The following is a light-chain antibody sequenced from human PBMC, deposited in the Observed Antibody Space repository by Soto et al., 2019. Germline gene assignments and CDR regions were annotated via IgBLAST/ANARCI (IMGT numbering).Light chain of an antibody. CDR3: CSHADTYTYIL. V-gene: IGLV2-11*01. Sequence: QSALTQPRSVSGSPGQSVTISCTGTSSDVGGSNYVSWYQQPPGKAPKLMIYDVTKRPSGVPDRFSGSKSGNTASLTISGLQAEDEADYYCCSHADTYTYILFGGGTKVTVL. CDR1: SSDVGGSNY. CDR2: DVT. J-gene: IGLJ2*01.